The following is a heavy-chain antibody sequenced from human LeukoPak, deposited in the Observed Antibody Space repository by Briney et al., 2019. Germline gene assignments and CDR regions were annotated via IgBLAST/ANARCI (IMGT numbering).Heavy chain of an antibody. D-gene: IGHD2-2*01. J-gene: IGHJ4*02. CDR3: ARGAPADY. CDR1: GFTFSTYW. V-gene: IGHV3-74*01. Sequence: GGSLRLSCAASGFTFSTYWMHWVRQAPGKWLVWVSRINTDGSTTTYADSVKGRFTISRDNAKNTLYLQMNSLRAEDTAVYFCARGAPADYWGQGTLVTVSS. CDR2: INTDGSTT.